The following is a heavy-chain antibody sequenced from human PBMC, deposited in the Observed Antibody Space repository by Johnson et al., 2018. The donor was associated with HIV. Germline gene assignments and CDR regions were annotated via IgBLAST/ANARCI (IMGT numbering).Heavy chain of an antibody. Sequence: QVQLVESGGGVVQPGGSLRLSCAASGFTFSNYGMHWVRQAPGKGLAWVAFIRYDGDITYYVDSVKGRFTISRDNSKNTLYLQMNSLRTEDTAMYYCAKGHSSGYPKDAFDIGGRGTIVTVSS. D-gene: IGHD3-22*01. CDR3: AKGHSSGYPKDAFDI. CDR2: IRYDGDIT. CDR1: GFTFSNYG. J-gene: IGHJ3*02. V-gene: IGHV3-30*02.